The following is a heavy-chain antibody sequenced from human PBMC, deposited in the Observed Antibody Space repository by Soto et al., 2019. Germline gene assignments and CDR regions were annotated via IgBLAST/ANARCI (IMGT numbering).Heavy chain of an antibody. CDR1: GYTCTRYG. V-gene: IGHV1-18*01. J-gene: IGHJ6*02. CDR3: ARDLPTMAV. Sequence: QVQLVQSGVEVKKPWVSLKVSCKASGYTCTRYGISWVRQAPGQGLEWMGWIRAYNGNTKDAQKLQGIANMTTDASTSPAYMDLRSLRSDDTDVYYSARDLPTMAVWGQGTTVTVSS. CDR2: IRAYNGNT.